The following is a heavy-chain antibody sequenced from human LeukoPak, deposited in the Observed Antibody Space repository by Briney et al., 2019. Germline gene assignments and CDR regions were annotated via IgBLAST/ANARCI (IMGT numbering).Heavy chain of an antibody. CDR2: INPSGGST. CDR1: GYTFTSYY. D-gene: IGHD4-23*01. V-gene: IGHV1-46*01. J-gene: IGHJ6*02. CDR3: ARGDVGDYGGNSGSYYYYYGMDV. Sequence: ASVKVSCKASGYTFTSYYMHWVRQAPGQGLEWMGIINPSGGSTSYAQKFQGRVTMTRDTSTSTVYMELSSLRSEDTAVYYCARGDVGDYGGNSGSYYYYYGMDVWGQGTTVTVSS.